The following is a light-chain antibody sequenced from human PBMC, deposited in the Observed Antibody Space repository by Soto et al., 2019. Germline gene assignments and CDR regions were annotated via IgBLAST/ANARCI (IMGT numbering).Light chain of an antibody. Sequence: DIQMTPSPSSLSASVGDSVTITCRASQGIYNYLAWYQQKPGKVPKLLIYASSTLQSGVPSRFSGSRSGTDFTLTISSLQPEDVATYYCQKYNTAPTFGPGTKVDIK. V-gene: IGKV1-27*01. CDR3: QKYNTAPT. J-gene: IGKJ3*01. CDR1: QGIYNY. CDR2: ASS.